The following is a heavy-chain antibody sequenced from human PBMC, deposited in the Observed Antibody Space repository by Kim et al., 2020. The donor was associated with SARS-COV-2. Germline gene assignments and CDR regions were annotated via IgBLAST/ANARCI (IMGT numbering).Heavy chain of an antibody. V-gene: IGHV4-34*01. J-gene: IGHJ4*02. CDR1: GGSFSGYY. D-gene: IGHD4-17*01. CDR3: ARVRNYGGNSEYYFDY. CDR2: INHSGST. Sequence: SETLSLTCAVYGGSFSGYYWSWIRQPPGKGLEWIGEINHSGSTNYNPSLKSRVTISVDTSKNQFSLKLSSVTAADTAVYYRARVRNYGGNSEYYFDYWGQGTLVTVSS.